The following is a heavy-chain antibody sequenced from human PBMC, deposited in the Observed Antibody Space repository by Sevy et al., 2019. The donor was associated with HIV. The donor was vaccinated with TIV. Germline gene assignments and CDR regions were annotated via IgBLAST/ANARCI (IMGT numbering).Heavy chain of an antibody. CDR1: GGSINSFF. J-gene: IGHJ4*02. CDR3: ARGGGIYYDSRGFHPQYYFDS. V-gene: IGHV4-59*01. Sequence: SETLSLTCAVSGGSINSFFWSWIRQSPGMGLEWIGYVYDSGNSEYNPSLRSRVTISVDTSKKQFSLKLSSVTAADTAVYYCARGGGIYYDSRGFHPQYYFDSWGQRTLVTVSS. D-gene: IGHD3-22*01. CDR2: VYDSGNS.